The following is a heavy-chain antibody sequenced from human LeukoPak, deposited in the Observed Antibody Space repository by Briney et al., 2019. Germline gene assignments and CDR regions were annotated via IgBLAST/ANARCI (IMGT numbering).Heavy chain of an antibody. CDR2: INHSGST. Sequence: SETLSLTCAVYGGSFSGYYWSWIRQPPGKGLEWIGEINHSGSTNYNPSLKSRVTISVDTSKNQFSLKLSSVTAADTAVYYCARSRVGATDPYYYYYYMDVWGKGTTVTVSS. V-gene: IGHV4-34*01. CDR3: ARSRVGATDPYYYYYYMDV. J-gene: IGHJ6*03. CDR1: GGSFSGYY. D-gene: IGHD1-26*01.